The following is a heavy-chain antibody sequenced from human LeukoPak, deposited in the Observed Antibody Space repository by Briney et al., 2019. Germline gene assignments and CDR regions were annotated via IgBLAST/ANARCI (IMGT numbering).Heavy chain of an antibody. D-gene: IGHD3-22*01. CDR3: ARGLHFRVYDSSDYYPY. Sequence: PGGSLRLSCAASGFTFSSYGMHWVRQAPGKGLEWVAFIRYDGSNKYYADSVKGRFTISRDNSKNTLYLRMNSLRAEDTAVYYCARGLHFRVYDSSDYYPYWGQGTLVTVSS. CDR1: GFTFSSYG. CDR2: IRYDGSNK. V-gene: IGHV3-30*02. J-gene: IGHJ4*02.